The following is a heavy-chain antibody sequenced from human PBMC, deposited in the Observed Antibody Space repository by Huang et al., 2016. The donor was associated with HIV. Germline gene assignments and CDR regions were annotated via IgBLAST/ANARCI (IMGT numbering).Heavy chain of an antibody. D-gene: IGHD6-13*01. CDR3: ARDLAAAGTGAFDI. Sequence: QLQLQESGSGLVKPSQTLSLPCAVSGGSISSGAYSWSWIRQPPGKGLEWIGYIYRSGGTSSDPSLKRRVTISVDRSKNQFSLKLSSVTAADTAVYYCARDLAAAGTGAFDIWGQGTMVTVSS. V-gene: IGHV4-30-2*01. J-gene: IGHJ3*02. CDR1: GGSISSGAYS. CDR2: IYRSGGT.